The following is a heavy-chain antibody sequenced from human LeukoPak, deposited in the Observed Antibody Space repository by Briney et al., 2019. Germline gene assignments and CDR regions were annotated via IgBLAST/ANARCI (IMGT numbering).Heavy chain of an antibody. CDR2: IKQDGSEK. V-gene: IGHV3-7*01. CDR3: ARAGDSGYEFDY. J-gene: IGHJ4*02. CDR1: GFTFSSYS. D-gene: IGHD5-12*01. Sequence: GGSLRLSCAASGFTFSSYSMSWVRQAPGKGLEWVANIKQDGSEKYYVDSVKGRFTISRDNAKNSLYLQMNSLRAEDTAVYYCARAGDSGYEFDYWGQGTLVTVSS.